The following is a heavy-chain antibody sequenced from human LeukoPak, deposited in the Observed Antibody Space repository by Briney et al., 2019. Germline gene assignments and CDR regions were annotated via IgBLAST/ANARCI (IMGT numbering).Heavy chain of an antibody. V-gene: IGHV4-34*01. D-gene: IGHD3-22*01. J-gene: IGHJ4*02. CDR3: AREGTRSSGYLYY. Sequence: SETLSLTCAVYGGSFSGYYWSWLRQPPGKGLEWIGEINHSGSTTYNPSLKSRVTISVDTSKNQFSLKLRSVTAADTAVYYCAREGTRSSGYLYYWGQGTLVTVSS. CDR1: GGSFSGYY. CDR2: INHSGST.